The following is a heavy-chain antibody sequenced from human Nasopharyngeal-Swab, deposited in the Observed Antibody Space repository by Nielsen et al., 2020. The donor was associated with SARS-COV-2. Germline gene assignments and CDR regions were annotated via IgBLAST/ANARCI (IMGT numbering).Heavy chain of an antibody. Sequence: GGSLRFSCAASGFTFSSYAMHWVRQAPGKGLEWVAVISYDGSNKYYADSVKGRFTISRDNSKNTLYLQMNSLRAEDTAVYYCARVGLRFLEWLYNYYFDYWGQGTLVTVSS. CDR2: ISYDGSNK. J-gene: IGHJ4*02. CDR1: GFTFSSYA. CDR3: ARVGLRFLEWLYNYYFDY. D-gene: IGHD3-3*01. V-gene: IGHV3-30-3*01.